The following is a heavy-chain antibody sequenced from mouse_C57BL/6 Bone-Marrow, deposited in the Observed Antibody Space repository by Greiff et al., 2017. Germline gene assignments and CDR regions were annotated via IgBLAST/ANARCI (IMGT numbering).Heavy chain of an antibody. CDR1: GYTFTDYN. V-gene: IGHV1-18*01. D-gene: IGHD2-14*01. CDR3: GRSDYRYAMDY. Sequence: EVQLQQSGPELVKPGASVKIPCKASGYTFTDYNMDWVKQSHGKSLEWIGDINPNNGGTIYNQKFKGKATLTVDKSSSTAYMELRCLTSEDTAVYYWGRSDYRYAMDYWGQGTSVTVSS. J-gene: IGHJ4*01. CDR2: INPNNGGT.